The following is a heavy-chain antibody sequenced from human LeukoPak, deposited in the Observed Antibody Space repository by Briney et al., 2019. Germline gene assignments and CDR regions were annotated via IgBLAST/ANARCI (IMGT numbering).Heavy chain of an antibody. J-gene: IGHJ5*02. CDR3: ARRAARAVNNWFDP. V-gene: IGHV5-51*01. D-gene: IGHD6-6*01. CDR2: IYPGDSDT. Sequence: GESLKISCKGSGYRFTNYWIGWVRQMPGKGLEWMGIIYPGDSDTRYSPSFQGQVTISADKSISTAYLQWSSLKASDTAMYYCARRAARAVNNWFDPWGQGTLVTVSS. CDR1: GYRFTNYW.